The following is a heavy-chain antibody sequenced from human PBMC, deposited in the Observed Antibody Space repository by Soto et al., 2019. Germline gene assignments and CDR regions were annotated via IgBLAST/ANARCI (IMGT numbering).Heavy chain of an antibody. V-gene: IGHV1-18*01. D-gene: IGHD2-2*01. Sequence: GASVKVSCKASGYTFTSYGISWVRQAPRQGLEWMGWISAYNGNTNYAQKLQGRVTMTTDTSTSTAYMELRSLRSDDTAVYYCARYCSSTSCPYYYYYYYMDVWGKGTTVTVSS. J-gene: IGHJ6*03. CDR1: GYTFTSYG. CDR2: ISAYNGNT. CDR3: ARYCSSTSCPYYYYYYYMDV.